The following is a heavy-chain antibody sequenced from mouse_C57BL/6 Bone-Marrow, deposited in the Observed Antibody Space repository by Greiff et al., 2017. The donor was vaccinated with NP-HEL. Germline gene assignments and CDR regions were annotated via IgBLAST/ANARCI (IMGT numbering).Heavy chain of an antibody. Sequence: QVQLQQSGAELARPGASVKLSCKASGYTFTSYGISWVKQRTGQGLEWIGEIYPRSGNTYYNEKFKGKATLTADKSSSTAYMELRSLTSEDSAVYFCARSGAYGSSYYYYAMDYWGKGTSVTVSS. J-gene: IGHJ4*01. CDR2: IYPRSGNT. D-gene: IGHD1-1*01. CDR3: ARSGAYGSSYYYYAMDY. CDR1: GYTFTSYG. V-gene: IGHV1-81*01.